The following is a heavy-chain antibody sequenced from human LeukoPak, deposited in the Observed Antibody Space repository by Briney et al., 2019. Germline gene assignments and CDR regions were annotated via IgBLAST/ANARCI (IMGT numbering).Heavy chain of an antibody. D-gene: IGHD3-3*01. Sequence: SETLSLPFPVSGYSISNGYYWGWLRQSPGKGLEWVGSVSHRGSTYYNPSLRSRVTISGDRSKQKFSLRLTSVTAADTAVYFCASGAEYYAIWRGYAAYSDYWGQGISVTVSS. V-gene: IGHV4-38-2*01. CDR3: ASGAEYYAIWRGYAAYSDY. CDR1: GYSISNGYY. CDR2: VSHRGST. J-gene: IGHJ4*02.